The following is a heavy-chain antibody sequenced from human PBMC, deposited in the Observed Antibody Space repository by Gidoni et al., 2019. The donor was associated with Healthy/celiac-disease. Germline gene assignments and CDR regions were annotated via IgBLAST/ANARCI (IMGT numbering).Heavy chain of an antibody. CDR2: ISSSGSTI. CDR1: GFTFSDYY. D-gene: IGHD6-13*01. V-gene: IGHV3-11*01. CDR3: ARDGYSSSHSYYYGMDV. Sequence: QVQLVECGGGLVKPGGSLRLPCAASGFTFSDYYMSWTRQAPGKGLEWVSYISSSGSTIYYADSVKGRFTISRDNAKNSLYLQMNSLRAEDTAVYYCARDGYSSSHSYYYGMDVWGQGTTVTVSS. J-gene: IGHJ6*02.